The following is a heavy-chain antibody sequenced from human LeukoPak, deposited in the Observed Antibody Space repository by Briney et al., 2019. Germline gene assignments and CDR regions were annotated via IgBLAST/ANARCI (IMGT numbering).Heavy chain of an antibody. CDR2: IYYSGST. D-gene: IGHD3-10*01. CDR1: GGSISNYY. V-gene: IGHV4-59*01. J-gene: IGHJ4*02. Sequence: SETLSLTCTVPGGSISNYYWSWIRQPPGKGLEWIGYIYYSGSTNYNPSLRSRVTISVDTSKNQFSLKLSSVTAADTAVYYCARSHGSGSYYNLNDYWGQGTLVTVSS. CDR3: ARSHGSGSYYNLNDY.